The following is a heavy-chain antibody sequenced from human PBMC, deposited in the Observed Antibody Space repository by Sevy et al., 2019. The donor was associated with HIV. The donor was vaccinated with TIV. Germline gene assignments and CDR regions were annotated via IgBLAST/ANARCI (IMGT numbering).Heavy chain of an antibody. V-gene: IGHV3-23*01. Sequence: GGSLRLSCAASGFTFSKYSMIWVRQPPGKGLGWVSTLSFGCGEINYADSVKGRFTISRDNSKSSVYLQMNNLRPEDTAVYYCAREGCTKPHDYWGQGTLVTVSS. CDR1: GFTFSKYS. CDR3: AREGCTKPHDY. D-gene: IGHD2-8*01. CDR2: LSFGCGEI. J-gene: IGHJ4*02.